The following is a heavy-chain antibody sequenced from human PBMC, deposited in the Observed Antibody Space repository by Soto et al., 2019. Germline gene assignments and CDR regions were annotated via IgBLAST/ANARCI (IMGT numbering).Heavy chain of an antibody. J-gene: IGHJ4*02. V-gene: IGHV3-30*18. CDR1: GFTFSSYG. Sequence: GGSLRLSCAASGFTFSSYGMHWVRQAPGKGLEWVAVISYDGSNKYYADSVKGRFTISRDNSKNTLYLQMNSLRAEDTAVYYCAKDGITIFGVASYSFDYWGPGTLVTVSS. D-gene: IGHD3-3*01. CDR2: ISYDGSNK. CDR3: AKDGITIFGVASYSFDY.